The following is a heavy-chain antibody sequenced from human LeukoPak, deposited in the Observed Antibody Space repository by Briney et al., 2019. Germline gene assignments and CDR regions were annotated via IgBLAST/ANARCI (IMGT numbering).Heavy chain of an antibody. CDR2: IIPIFGTA. Sequence: GASVKVSCKASGGTFSSYAISWVRQAPGQGPEWMGGIIPIFGTANYAQKFQGRVTITADESTSTAYMELSSLRSGDTAVYYCARDRYYYDSSGLLDYWGQGTLVTVSS. V-gene: IGHV1-69*13. CDR3: ARDRYYYDSSGLLDY. J-gene: IGHJ4*02. D-gene: IGHD3-22*01. CDR1: GGTFSSYA.